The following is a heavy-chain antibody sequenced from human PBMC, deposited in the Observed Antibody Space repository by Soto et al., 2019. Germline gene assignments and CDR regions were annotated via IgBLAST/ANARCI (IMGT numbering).Heavy chain of an antibody. CDR2: IYYSGST. Sequence: QVQLQESGPGLVKPSETLSLTCTVSGGSISSYYWSWIRQPPGKGLEWIGYIYYSGSTNYNPSLKSRVTISVDTSKNQFSLKLSSVTAADTAVYYCAREDYYGSGSYYNVPWFDPWGQGTLVTVSS. V-gene: IGHV4-59*01. CDR1: GGSISSYY. J-gene: IGHJ5*02. D-gene: IGHD3-10*01. CDR3: AREDYYGSGSYYNVPWFDP.